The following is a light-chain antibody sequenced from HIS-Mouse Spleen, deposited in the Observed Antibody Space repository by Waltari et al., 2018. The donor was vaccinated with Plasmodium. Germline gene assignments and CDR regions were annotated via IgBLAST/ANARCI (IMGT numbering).Light chain of an antibody. V-gene: IGLV3-1*01. Sequence: SYELTHPPSVSVSPGQTASITCPGDKLGDKYACWYQQKQGQSPVLVIYQDRKRPSGIPERFSGSNSGNTATLTISGTQAMDEADYYCQAWDSSTVVFGGGTKLTVL. CDR1: KLGDKY. CDR2: QDR. CDR3: QAWDSSTVV. J-gene: IGLJ2*01.